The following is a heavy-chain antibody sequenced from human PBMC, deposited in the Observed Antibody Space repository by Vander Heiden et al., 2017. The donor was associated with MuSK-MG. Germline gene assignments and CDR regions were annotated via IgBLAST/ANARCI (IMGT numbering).Heavy chain of an antibody. D-gene: IGHD3-10*01. CDR3: AKTERSGTYYFDC. CDR2: ISGTGRST. Sequence: VQLLDSEEDLVQPAGPLRLSCAASGSTCDTYAMTGVRASPGKGLEWVSTISGTGRSTFYAASVKGRFTIPRDNFKNTHYLQMTSLRAEDAAVYYCAKTERSGTYYFDCWFLGAVVTVS. J-gene: IGHJ4*02. CDR1: GSTCDTYA. V-gene: IGHV3-23*01.